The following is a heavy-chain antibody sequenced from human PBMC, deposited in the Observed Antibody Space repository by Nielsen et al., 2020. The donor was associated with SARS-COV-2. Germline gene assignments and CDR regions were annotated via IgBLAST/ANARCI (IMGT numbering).Heavy chain of an antibody. J-gene: IGHJ6*02. Sequence: ALVKVSCKASGYTFTSYDINWVRQATGQGLEWMGWMNPNSGNTGYAQKFQGKITMTRNTSISTAYMERSSRRSEDTAGDYCASSVGAYYYYGMDVWGQGTTVTVSS. CDR3: ASSVGAYYYYGMDV. D-gene: IGHD3-16*01. V-gene: IGHV1-8*01. CDR1: GYTFTSYD. CDR2: MNPNSGNT.